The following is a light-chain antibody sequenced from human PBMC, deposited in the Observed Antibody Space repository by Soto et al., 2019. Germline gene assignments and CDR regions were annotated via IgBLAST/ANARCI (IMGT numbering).Light chain of an antibody. J-gene: IGLJ1*01. V-gene: IGLV2-23*02. Sequence: QSVLTQPASVSGSPGQSITISCTGTSSDVGSYDRVSWYQQHPGKAPNLMIYDVSKRPSGVSNRVSGSKSGNTASLTISGLQAEDEADYYCCSYAGSTTFAVFGTGTKLTVL. CDR2: DVS. CDR3: CSYAGSTTFAV. CDR1: SSDVGSYDR.